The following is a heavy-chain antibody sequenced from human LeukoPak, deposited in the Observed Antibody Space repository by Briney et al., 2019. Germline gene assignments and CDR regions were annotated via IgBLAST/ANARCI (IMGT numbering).Heavy chain of an antibody. CDR1: GGSFSGYY. J-gene: IGHJ5*02. D-gene: IGHD6-13*01. Sequence: SETLSLTCAVHGGSFSGYYWSWIRQPPGKGLEWIGEINHSGSTNYNPSLKSRVTISVDTSKNQFSLKLSSVTAADTAVYYCARGRSSSWYDWFDPWGQGTLVTDSS. V-gene: IGHV4-34*01. CDR3: ARGRSSSWYDWFDP. CDR2: INHSGST.